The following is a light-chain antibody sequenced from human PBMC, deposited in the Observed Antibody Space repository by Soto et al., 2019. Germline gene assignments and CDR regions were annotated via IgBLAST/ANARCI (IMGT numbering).Light chain of an antibody. Sequence: VLTQPPSVSGAPGQRVTISCTGSSSNIGAGYDVRWYQQLPGTAPKLLIYGNSNRPSGVPDRFSGSKSGTSASLAITVLQAEDEADYYCQSYYSSLSGSVFGTGTKLTVL. CDR2: GNS. J-gene: IGLJ1*01. CDR1: SSNIGAGYD. CDR3: QSYYSSLSGSV. V-gene: IGLV1-40*01.